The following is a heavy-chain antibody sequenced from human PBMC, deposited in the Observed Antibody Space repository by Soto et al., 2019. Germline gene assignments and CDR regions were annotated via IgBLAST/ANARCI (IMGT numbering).Heavy chain of an antibody. D-gene: IGHD3-10*01. CDR3: ARTDYGTAYFDH. Sequence: PXETLSLTCTVSGGSISSGGYYWSWIRQHPGKGLEWIGYIFYSGTAYYNPSLKSRLTISVDTSKNQFSLKLSSVTAADTAVYYCARTDYGTAYFDHWGQGSLVTVSS. V-gene: IGHV4-30-4*08. CDR1: GGSISSGGYY. J-gene: IGHJ4*02. CDR2: IFYSGTA.